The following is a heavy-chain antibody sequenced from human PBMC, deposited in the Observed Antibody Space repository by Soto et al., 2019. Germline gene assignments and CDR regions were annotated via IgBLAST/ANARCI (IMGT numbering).Heavy chain of an antibody. Sequence: QVQLQESGPGLVKPSETLSLTATVSGASIRNTGFYWSWIRQPPGKGLEWIGYIYSSGSTTYNSSSKSRVTISLDTSKNQVSLNLTSVTAADPAMYYCARTTASRSLDVWGHGTMVSVSS. CDR2: IYSSGST. CDR3: ARTTASRSLDV. D-gene: IGHD2-21*02. J-gene: IGHJ3*01. CDR1: GASIRNTGFY. V-gene: IGHV4-61*08.